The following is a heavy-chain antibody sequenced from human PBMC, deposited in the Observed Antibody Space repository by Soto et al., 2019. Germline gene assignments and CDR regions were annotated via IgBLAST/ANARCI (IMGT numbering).Heavy chain of an antibody. CDR3: VRGGYVPGWFHP. V-gene: IGHV3-13*01. D-gene: IGHD2-15*01. Sequence: EVQLVESGGGLVQPGGSLRLSCVASGFTFSSYDRHWVRQGTGKGLEWVSAIGTGGDTYYPGSVKGRFTISRENAKNSLYLQMDSLRAGDTAVYYCVRGGYVPGWFHPWGQGTLVTVSS. CDR1: GFTFSSYD. CDR2: IGTGGDT. J-gene: IGHJ5*02.